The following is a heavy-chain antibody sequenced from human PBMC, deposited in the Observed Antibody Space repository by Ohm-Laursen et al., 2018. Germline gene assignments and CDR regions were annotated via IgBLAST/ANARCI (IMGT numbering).Heavy chain of an antibody. V-gene: IGHV4-31*03. D-gene: IGHD6-13*01. CDR2: IYYSGTT. CDR3: ARGRAAAGSPIDY. CDR1: VASISSGGYC. J-gene: IGHJ4*02. Sequence: SQTLSLTCTVSVASISSGGYCWNWLRQHPGKDLEWIGHIYYSGTTSYNPSLKSRLTISIDTSENQFSLKLSSVTAADTAMYYCARGRAAAGSPIDYWGQGTLVTVSS.